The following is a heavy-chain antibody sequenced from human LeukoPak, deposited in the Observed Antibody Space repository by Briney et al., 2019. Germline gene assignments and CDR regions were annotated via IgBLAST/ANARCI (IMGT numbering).Heavy chain of an antibody. J-gene: IGHJ4*02. CDR2: IIPIFGTA. V-gene: IGHV1-69*05. D-gene: IGHD6-19*01. CDR3: ARVITVAGSMHFDY. Sequence: GASVKVSCKAFGGSFSSEAISWVRQAPGQGLEWMGGIIPIFGTANYAQKFQGRVTITTDESTSTAYMELSSLRSEDTAVYYCARVITVAGSMHFDYWGQGTLVTVSS. CDR1: GGSFSSEA.